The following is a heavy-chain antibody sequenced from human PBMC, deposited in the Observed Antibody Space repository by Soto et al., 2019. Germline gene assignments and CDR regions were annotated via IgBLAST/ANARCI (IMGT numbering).Heavy chain of an antibody. V-gene: IGHV4-59*01. J-gene: IGHJ6*02. CDR2: IYYSGST. D-gene: IGHD5-12*01. Sequence: SETLSLTCTVSGGSISSYYWSWIRQPPGKGLEWIGYIYYSGSTNYNPSLKSRVTISVDTSKNQFSLKLSSVTAADTAVYYGARDEPQYSGYDVGYGMDVWGQGTTVTVSS. CDR3: ARDEPQYSGYDVGYGMDV. CDR1: GGSISSYY.